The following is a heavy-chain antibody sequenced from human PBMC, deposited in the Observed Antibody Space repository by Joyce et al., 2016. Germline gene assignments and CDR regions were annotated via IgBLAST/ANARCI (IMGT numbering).Heavy chain of an antibody. D-gene: IGHD7-27*01. Sequence: QVQLQESGPGLVKPSETLSLTCTVSGGSISIHYWSWIRQPPGKGLEWMGYIYYSGSTNYNPSLKSRVTISVDTSKNQFSLKLRSVSAADTAVYHCARGLGTPYGMDVWGQGTTVTVSS. CDR1: GGSISIHY. V-gene: IGHV4-59*11. CDR3: ARGLGTPYGMDV. J-gene: IGHJ6*02. CDR2: IYYSGST.